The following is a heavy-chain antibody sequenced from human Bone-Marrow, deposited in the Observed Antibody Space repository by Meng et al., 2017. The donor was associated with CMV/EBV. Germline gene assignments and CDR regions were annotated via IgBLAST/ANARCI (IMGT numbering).Heavy chain of an antibody. CDR3: ARGGLGGWPMDY. J-gene: IGHJ4*02. Sequence: GESLKISCEASGFTFSSYWMHWVRQAPGKGLVWVSRISSDGGDTSYADSVKGRFTISRDDAKNTLYLQMSSLRGEDTAVYYCARGGLGGWPMDYWGQGTLVTVSS. CDR2: ISSDGGDT. CDR1: GFTFSSYW. D-gene: IGHD5-24*01. V-gene: IGHV3-74*01.